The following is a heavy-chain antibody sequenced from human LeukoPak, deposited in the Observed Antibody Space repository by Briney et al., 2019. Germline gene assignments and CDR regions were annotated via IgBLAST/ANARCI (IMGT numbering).Heavy chain of an antibody. J-gene: IGHJ6*04. V-gene: IGHV3-23*01. CDR2: ISGSGGNT. CDR3: AELGITMIGGV. Sequence: GGSLRLSCAASGLTFSSYAMNWVRQAPGKGLEWVSAISGSGGNTYYADSVKGRFTISRDNAKNSLYLQMNSLRAEDTAVYYCAELGITMIGGVWGKGTTVTISS. CDR1: GLTFSSYA. D-gene: IGHD3-10*02.